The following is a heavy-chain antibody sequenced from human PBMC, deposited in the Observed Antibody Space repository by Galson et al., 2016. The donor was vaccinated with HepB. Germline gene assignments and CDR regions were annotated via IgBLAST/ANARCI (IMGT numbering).Heavy chain of an antibody. CDR1: GGTFSSYA. Sequence: SVKVSFKASGGTFSSYAISWVRQAPGQGLEWMGGIIPIFGTANYAQKFQARVTITADESPSTANMELSSLRSEDTAVYYCARSSRYYYYYGMDVWGQGTTVTVSS. CDR3: ARSSRYYYYYGMDV. D-gene: IGHD6-13*01. CDR2: IIPIFGTA. V-gene: IGHV1-69*13. J-gene: IGHJ6*02.